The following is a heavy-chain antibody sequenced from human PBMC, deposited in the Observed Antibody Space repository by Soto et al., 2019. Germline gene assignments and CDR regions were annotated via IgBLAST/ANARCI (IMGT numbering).Heavy chain of an antibody. D-gene: IGHD6-13*01. CDR2: ISFDGSQR. J-gene: IGHJ3*02. CDR3: ASIAHFRPVITATAAAGNRDATFDI. V-gene: IGHV3-30*04. Sequence: QVQLVESGGGVVQPGGSLRLSCAASGFTFSIDAMHWVRQAPGKGLEWVAVISFDGSQRYFAESVKGRFTIYRDNSKNILFLQMDSLRDEDTAVYYGASIAHFRPVITATAAAGNRDATFDIWGQGTLVTVSS. CDR1: GFTFSIDA.